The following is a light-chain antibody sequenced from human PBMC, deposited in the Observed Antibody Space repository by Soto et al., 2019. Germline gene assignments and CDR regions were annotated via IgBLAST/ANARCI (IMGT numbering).Light chain of an antibody. CDR2: KMS. Sequence: DIQMTQSPSTRFASVGDTVTITCRASQSISAWLAWYQQRPGKAPKLLIYKMSASERGVPSRFSGSGSGTEFTLTISSLRAEDFATYYCQQTNITPHTFGQGTRLEIK. V-gene: IGKV1-5*03. J-gene: IGKJ5*01. CDR1: QSISAW. CDR3: QQTNITPHT.